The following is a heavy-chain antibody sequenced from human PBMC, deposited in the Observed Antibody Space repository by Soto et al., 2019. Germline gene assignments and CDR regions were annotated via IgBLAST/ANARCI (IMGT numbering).Heavy chain of an antibody. CDR2: ISGGGSNT. CDR3: AKDSNKYSSSLRGRYFDY. V-gene: IGHV3-23*01. J-gene: IGHJ4*02. Sequence: GGSLRLSWAASGFPFSCYVMIWVLQTPGKGLEWVSGISGGGSNTFYADSVKGRFTISRDNSKNTLLLQMNSLGAEDTAVYYCAKDSNKYSSSLRGRYFDYWGQGIGVTVSS. CDR1: GFPFSCYV. D-gene: IGHD4-4*01.